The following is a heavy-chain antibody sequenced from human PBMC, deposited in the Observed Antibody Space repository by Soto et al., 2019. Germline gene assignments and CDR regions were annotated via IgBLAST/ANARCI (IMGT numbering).Heavy chain of an antibody. CDR2: IWYDGSNK. CDR1: GFTFSSYG. Sequence: QVQLVESGGGVVQPGRSLRLSCAASGFTFSSYGMHWVRQAPGKGLEWVAVIWYDGSNKYYADSVKGRFTISRDNSKNTLYLQMNSLRAEDTAVYYCERDEGLGVNYYYYGMDVWGQGTTVTVSS. J-gene: IGHJ6*02. D-gene: IGHD3-10*01. CDR3: ERDEGLGVNYYYYGMDV. V-gene: IGHV3-33*01.